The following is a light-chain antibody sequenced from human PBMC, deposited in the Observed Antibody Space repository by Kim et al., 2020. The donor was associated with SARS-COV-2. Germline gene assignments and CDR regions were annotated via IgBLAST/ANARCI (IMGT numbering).Light chain of an antibody. J-gene: IGLJ3*02. CDR2: RDT. V-gene: IGLV3-1*01. Sequence: SVSQGQEASITCSGDELGHKNACWYQQKPGQSPVLVIYRDTKRPSGIPERFSGSNSGNTATLTISGTQAMDEADYYCQTWHSNTGVFGGGTQLTDL. CDR3: QTWHSNTGV. CDR1: ELGHKN.